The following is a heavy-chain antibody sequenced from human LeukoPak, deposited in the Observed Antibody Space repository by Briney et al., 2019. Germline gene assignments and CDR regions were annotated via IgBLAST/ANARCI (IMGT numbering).Heavy chain of an antibody. CDR2: ISSSGSTI. V-gene: IGHV3-11*01. CDR1: GFTFSDYY. Sequence: GGSLRLSCAASGFTFSDYYMSWIRQAPGKGLEWVSYISSSGSTIYYADSVKGRFTISRDNAKNSLYLQMNSLRAEDTAVYYCARDRATAPSYYYYGMDVWGQGTTVTVSS. CDR3: ARDRATAPSYYYYGMDV. J-gene: IGHJ6*02. D-gene: IGHD2-21*02.